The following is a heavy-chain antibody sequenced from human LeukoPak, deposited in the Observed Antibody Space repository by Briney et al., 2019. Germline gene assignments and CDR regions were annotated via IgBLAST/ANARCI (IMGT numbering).Heavy chain of an antibody. CDR1: GYTFTSYY. CDR3: ARGPHPNYYDSSGARGWFDP. D-gene: IGHD3-22*01. CDR2: ISPSGGST. J-gene: IGHJ5*02. Sequence: ASVKVSCKASGYTFTSYYMHWVRQAPGQGLEWMGIISPSGGSTSYAQKFQGRVTMTRDTSTSTVYMELSSLRSEDTAVYYCARGPHPNYYDSSGARGWFDPWGQGTLVTVSS. V-gene: IGHV1-46*01.